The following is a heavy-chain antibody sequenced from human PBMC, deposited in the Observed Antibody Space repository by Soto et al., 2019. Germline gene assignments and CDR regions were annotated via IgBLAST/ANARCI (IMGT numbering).Heavy chain of an antibody. J-gene: IGHJ3*02. Sequence: QLHLVQSGAVVKKPGASVTVSCSASGYPVTAYYMHWVRQAPGRGLEWMGGINPATGAAKYTQTFQGRVPMARGPAPRTGFMELGGLASEDPAGFYLAGGGGVGVAGSAAFDMWGQGTLVTVSS. CDR3: AGGGGVGVAGSAAFDM. V-gene: IGHV1-2*02. CDR2: INPATGAA. CDR1: GYPVTAYY. D-gene: IGHD3-3*01.